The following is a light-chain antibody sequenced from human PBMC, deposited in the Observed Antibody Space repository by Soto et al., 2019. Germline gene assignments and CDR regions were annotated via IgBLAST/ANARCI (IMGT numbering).Light chain of an antibody. CDR2: DVS. CDR1: QSVNNVY. CDR3: QQSGTSPRT. Sequence: EIVLTQSPGTLSLSPGERATLSCRASQSVNNVYLAWYQQKPVQAPRLLIYDVSSRATGIPDRFSGSGSGTDFTLTISRLEPEDFAVYYCQQSGTSPRTFGQGTKLEIK. J-gene: IGKJ2*01. V-gene: IGKV3-20*01.